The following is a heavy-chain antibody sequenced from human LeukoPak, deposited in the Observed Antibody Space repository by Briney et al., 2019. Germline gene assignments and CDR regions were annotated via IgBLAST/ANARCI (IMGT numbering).Heavy chain of an antibody. Sequence: GGSLRLSCAASGFTFSSYSLNWVRQAPGKGLEWVSSISSSSSYIYYADSVKGRFTISRDNAKNSLYLQMNSLRAEDTAVYYCAREGGNYRAGAFGIWGQGTMVTVSS. D-gene: IGHD1-26*01. CDR2: ISSSSSYI. CDR3: AREGGNYRAGAFGI. CDR1: GFTFSSYS. V-gene: IGHV3-21*01. J-gene: IGHJ3*02.